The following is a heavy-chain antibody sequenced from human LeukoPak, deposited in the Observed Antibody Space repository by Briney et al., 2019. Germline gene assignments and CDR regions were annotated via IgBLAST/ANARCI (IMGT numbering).Heavy chain of an antibody. V-gene: IGHV3-74*01. D-gene: IGHD2-15*01. CDR2: INSDGSST. CDR3: AKGRNIVVVVAAHDY. Sequence: GGSLRLSCAASGFTFSSYWMHWVRQAPGKGLVWVSRINSDGSSTSYADSVKGRFTISRDNSKNTLYLQMSSLRAEDTAVYYCAKGRNIVVVVAAHDYWGQGTLVTVSS. CDR1: GFTFSSYW. J-gene: IGHJ4*02.